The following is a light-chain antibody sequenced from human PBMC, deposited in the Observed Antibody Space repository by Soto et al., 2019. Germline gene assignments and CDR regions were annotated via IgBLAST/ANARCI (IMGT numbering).Light chain of an antibody. CDR1: SSDVGGYNY. CDR3: SSYRASSTTHDV. J-gene: IGLJ1*01. V-gene: IGLV2-14*03. CDR2: DVT. Sequence: QSVLTQPASLSGSPGQSITISCTGTSSDVGGYNYVSWYQQHPGKAPKLIIYDVTNRPSGVSNRFFGSKSGNTASLTISGLQAEDEADYYCSSYRASSTTHDVFGTGTKLTVL.